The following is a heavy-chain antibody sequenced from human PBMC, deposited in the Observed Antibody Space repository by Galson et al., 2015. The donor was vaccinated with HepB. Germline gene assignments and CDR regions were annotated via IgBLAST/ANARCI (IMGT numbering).Heavy chain of an antibody. Sequence: PALVTPTQTLTLTCTFSGFSLSTSGVGVGWIRQPPGKALEWLALIYWTDDKRYSPSLRSRLTITKDTSKNQVVLTMTNMDPVDTGTYYCAHSGKLGMNFGYWGQGTLVTVSS. V-gene: IGHV2-5*01. D-gene: IGHD7-27*01. CDR1: GFSLSTSGVG. CDR3: AHSGKLGMNFGY. CDR2: IYWTDDK. J-gene: IGHJ4*02.